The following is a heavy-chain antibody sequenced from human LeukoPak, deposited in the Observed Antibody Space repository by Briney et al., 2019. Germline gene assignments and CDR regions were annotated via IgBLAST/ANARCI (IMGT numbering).Heavy chain of an antibody. CDR1: GFTVRNYA. D-gene: IGHD4-17*01. J-gene: IGHJ4*02. V-gene: IGHV3-23*01. CDR3: AKEGPDYGDYRSGDYFDF. Sequence: GGSLRLSCAASGFTVRNYAMGWVRQAPGKGMECVSAISDDSSKTSYADSVKGRFTISRDYSKNTLYLQMNSLRAEDTAVYYCAKEGPDYGDYRSGDYFDFWGQGTLVTVSS. CDR2: ISDDSSKT.